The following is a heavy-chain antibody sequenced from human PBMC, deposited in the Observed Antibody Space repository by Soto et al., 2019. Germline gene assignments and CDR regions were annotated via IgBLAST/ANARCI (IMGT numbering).Heavy chain of an antibody. CDR3: ARDSSGWYTFDY. V-gene: IGHV4-61*01. CDR1: GGSVSSGSYY. CDR2: IYYSGST. J-gene: IGHJ4*02. D-gene: IGHD6-19*01. Sequence: TSETLSLTCTVSGGSVSSGSYYWSWIRQPPGKGLEWIGYIYYSGSTNYNPSLKSRVTISVDTSKNQFSLKLSSVTAADTAVYYCARDSSGWYTFDYWGQGTLVTVSS.